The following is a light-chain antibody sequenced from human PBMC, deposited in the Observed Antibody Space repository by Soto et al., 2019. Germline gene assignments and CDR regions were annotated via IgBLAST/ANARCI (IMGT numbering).Light chain of an antibody. Sequence: AIQMTQSPSSLSASVGDRVTITCRASQDIRTDLGWYQQEPGKAPKLLIFAAFSLQSGVPSRFSGSGSGTDFTLTISSLQPEDFATYYCLQDYNYPWTFGQGTKVEIK. CDR1: QDIRTD. CDR3: LQDYNYPWT. CDR2: AAF. J-gene: IGKJ1*01. V-gene: IGKV1-6*02.